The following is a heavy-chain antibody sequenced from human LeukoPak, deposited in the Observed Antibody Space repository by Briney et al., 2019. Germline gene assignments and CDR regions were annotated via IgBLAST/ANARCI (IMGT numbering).Heavy chain of an antibody. V-gene: IGHV3-30*18. J-gene: IGHJ6*02. CDR3: AKEVGGSSSWSNYYYYYGMDV. CDR1: GFTFSSYG. CDR2: ISYDGSNT. D-gene: IGHD6-13*01. Sequence: GGSLRLSCAASGFTFSSYGMHWVRQAPGKGLEWVAVISYDGSNTYYADSVKGRYTISRDNSKNTLYLQMNSLRAEDTAVYYCAKEVGGSSSWSNYYYYYGMDVWGQGTTVTVSS.